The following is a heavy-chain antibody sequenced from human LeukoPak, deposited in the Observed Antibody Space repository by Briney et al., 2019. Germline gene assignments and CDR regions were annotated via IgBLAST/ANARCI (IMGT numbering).Heavy chain of an antibody. V-gene: IGHV3-48*01. CDR1: GFTFSSYS. CDR2: ISSSSSTI. Sequence: GGSLRLSCAASGFTFSSYSMNWVRQAPGKGLEWVSYISSSSSTIYYADSVKGRFTISRDNAKNSLYLQMNSLRAEDTAVYYCARAHSGSYGFFDYWGQGTLVTVSS. J-gene: IGHJ4*02. D-gene: IGHD1-26*01. CDR3: ARAHSGSYGFFDY.